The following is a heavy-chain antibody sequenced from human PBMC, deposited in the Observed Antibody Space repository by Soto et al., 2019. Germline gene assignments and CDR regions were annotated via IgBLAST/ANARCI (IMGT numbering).Heavy chain of an antibody. CDR1: GFTFSSYS. V-gene: IGHV3-21*01. CDR3: ARDQLSSSWDYYYYYGMDV. D-gene: IGHD6-13*01. J-gene: IGHJ6*02. CDR2: ISSSSSYI. Sequence: EVQLVESGGGLVKPGGSLRLSCAASGFTFSSYSMNWVRQAPGKGLEWVSSISSSSSYIYYADSVKGRFPISRDNAKNSLYLQMNSLRAEDTAVYYCARDQLSSSWDYYYYYGMDVWGQGTTVTVSS.